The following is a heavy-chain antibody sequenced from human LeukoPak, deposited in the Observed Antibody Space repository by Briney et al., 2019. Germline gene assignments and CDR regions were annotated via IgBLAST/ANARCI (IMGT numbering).Heavy chain of an antibody. CDR1: GFNFTTYS. D-gene: IGHD3-10*01. J-gene: IGHJ4*02. Sequence: GGSLRLSCAASGFNFTTYSMNWVRQAPGKGLERVSSISSSSSHIYYADSGKGRFTFSRDNAKNSLYLQMNSLRAEDTAVYYCVRGSGVPYGSGPYYFDYWGQGTLVTVSS. V-gene: IGHV3-21*01. CDR2: ISSSSSHI. CDR3: VRGSGVPYGSGPYYFDY.